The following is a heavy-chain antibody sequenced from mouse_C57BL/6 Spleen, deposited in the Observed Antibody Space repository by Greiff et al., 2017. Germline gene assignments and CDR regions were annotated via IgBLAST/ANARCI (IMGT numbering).Heavy chain of an antibody. D-gene: IGHD2-5*01. CDR2: IWSGGST. J-gene: IGHJ3*01. CDR1: GFSLTSYG. CDR3: ASYYSNYGGFAY. V-gene: IGHV2-2*01. Sequence: VQLQQSGPGLVQPSQSLSITCTVSGFSLTSYGVHWVRQSPGKGLEWLGVIWSGGSTDYNAAFISRLSISKDNSKSQVFFKMNSLQADDTAIYYCASYYSNYGGFAYWGQGTLVTVSA.